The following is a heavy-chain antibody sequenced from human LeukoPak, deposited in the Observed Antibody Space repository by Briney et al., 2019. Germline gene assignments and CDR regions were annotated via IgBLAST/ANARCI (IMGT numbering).Heavy chain of an antibody. CDR1: TFTFNIYD. CDR2: IQYDGSNK. Sequence: GGSLRLSCAASTFTFNIYDMHWVRQAPGKGLEWVAFIQYDGSNKFYADSVKGRFTISRDNSRNTLYLQMNSLRAEDTAVYYCARDRTAYSYGTFFAYWGQGTLVTVSS. J-gene: IGHJ4*02. CDR3: ARDRTAYSYGTFFAY. V-gene: IGHV3-30*02. D-gene: IGHD5-18*01.